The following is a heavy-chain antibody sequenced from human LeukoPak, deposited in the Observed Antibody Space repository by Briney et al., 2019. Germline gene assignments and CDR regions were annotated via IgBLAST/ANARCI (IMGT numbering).Heavy chain of an antibody. CDR2: IYYRGNT. CDR1: GGSISPYY. V-gene: IGHV4-59*08. J-gene: IGHJ5*02. D-gene: IGHD2-21*02. Sequence: SETLSLTCTVSGGSISPYYWSWIRQPPGKGLEWIGYIYYRGNTNYNPSLKSRVTISVDTSKNQFSLRLSSVTAADTAVYYCARVVYCGGDCYSNSYWFDPWGQGTLVTVSS. CDR3: ARVVYCGGDCYSNSYWFDP.